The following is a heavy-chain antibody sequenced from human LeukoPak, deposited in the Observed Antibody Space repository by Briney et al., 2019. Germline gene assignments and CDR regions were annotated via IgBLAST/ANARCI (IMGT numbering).Heavy chain of an antibody. CDR3: ATEVRGWYYFDY. J-gene: IGHJ4*02. D-gene: IGHD6-19*01. CDR1: GYTLTELS. V-gene: IGHV1-24*01. Sequence: ASVKVSCKVSGYTLTELSMHWVRQAPGKGLEWMGGFDPEDGETIYAQKFQGRVTMTEDTSTDTACMELSSLRSEDTAVYYCATEVRGWYYFDYWGQGTLVTVSS. CDR2: FDPEDGET.